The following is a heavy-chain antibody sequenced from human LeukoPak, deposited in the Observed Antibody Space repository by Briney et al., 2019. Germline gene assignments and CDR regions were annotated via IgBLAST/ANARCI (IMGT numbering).Heavy chain of an antibody. CDR3: ATYPLGYCTNGVCPRGAFDI. V-gene: IGHV1-24*01. CDR1: GYTLTELS. J-gene: IGHJ3*02. Sequence: ASVKVSCKVSGYTLTELSMHWVRQAPGKGLEWMGGFDPEDGETIYAQKFQGRVTMTEDTSTDTAYMELSSLRSEDTAVYYCATYPLGYCTNGVCPRGAFDIWGRGTVVTVSS. CDR2: FDPEDGET. D-gene: IGHD2-8*01.